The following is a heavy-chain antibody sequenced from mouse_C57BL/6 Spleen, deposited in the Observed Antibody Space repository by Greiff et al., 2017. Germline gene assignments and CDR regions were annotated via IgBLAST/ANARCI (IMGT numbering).Heavy chain of an antibody. V-gene: IGHV10-1*01. J-gene: IGHJ1*03. CDR3: VRHRLITTVVAVYWYFDV. D-gene: IGHD1-1*01. CDR1: GFSFNTYA. CDR2: IRSKSNNYAT. Sequence: EAGGGLVQPKGSLKLSCAASGFSFNTYAMNWVRQAPGKGLEWVARIRSKSNNYATYYADSVKDRFTISRDDSESMLYLQMNNLKTEDTAMYYCVRHRLITTVVAVYWYFDVWGTGTTVTVSS.